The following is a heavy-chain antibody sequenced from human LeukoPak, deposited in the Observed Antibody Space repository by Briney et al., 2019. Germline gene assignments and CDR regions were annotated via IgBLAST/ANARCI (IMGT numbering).Heavy chain of an antibody. V-gene: IGHV4-38-2*01. D-gene: IGHD3-3*01. CDR2: IYQSGST. Sequence: SETLSLTCAVSGYSISSGYYWGWIRQPPGQGLEWIGSIYQSGSTYYNPSLKSRVTKSLDMSKNQFSLRLTSVTAADTAVYYCARHGGKNYDFWSGYYPGDAFDIWGQGTMVTVSS. CDR1: GYSISSGYY. CDR3: ARHGGKNYDFWSGYYPGDAFDI. J-gene: IGHJ3*02.